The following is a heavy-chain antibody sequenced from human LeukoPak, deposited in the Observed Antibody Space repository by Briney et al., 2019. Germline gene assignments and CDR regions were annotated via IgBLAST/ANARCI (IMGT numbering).Heavy chain of an antibody. J-gene: IGHJ4*02. CDR2: IYYSGST. CDR1: GGSISSSSYY. Sequence: SETLSLTCTVSGGSISSSSYYWGWIRQPPGKGLEWIGSIYYSGSTYYNPSLKSRVTISVDTSKNQFSLKLSSVTAADTAVYYCARQDIVVVVAAIPSGDFDYWGQGTLVTVSS. CDR3: ARQDIVVVVAAIPSGDFDY. V-gene: IGHV4-39*01. D-gene: IGHD2-15*01.